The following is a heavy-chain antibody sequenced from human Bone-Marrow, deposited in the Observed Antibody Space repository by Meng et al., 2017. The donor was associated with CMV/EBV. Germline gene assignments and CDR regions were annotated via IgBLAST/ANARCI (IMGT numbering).Heavy chain of an antibody. Sequence: ASVKVSCKTSGYTFTSYYMHWVRQAPGQGLEWMGIINPNGGSTAYAQKFQGRVTMTGDTSTSTIYMELSSLRSEDTAVYFCAAKIDTTYCDYWGQGTLVTVSS. CDR2: INPNGGST. CDR3: AAKIDTTYCDY. D-gene: IGHD1-1*01. V-gene: IGHV1-46*01. CDR1: GYTFTSYY. J-gene: IGHJ4*02.